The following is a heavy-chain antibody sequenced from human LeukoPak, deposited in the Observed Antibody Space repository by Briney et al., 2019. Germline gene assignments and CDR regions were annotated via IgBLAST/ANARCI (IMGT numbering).Heavy chain of an antibody. Sequence: SVKVSCKASRGTFSSYAISWVRQALGQGLEWMGVIIPIFGTTNYAQKFQGRVTITADESTSTAYMELSSLRSEDTAVYYCAHPSRTYYYYAMDVWGQGTTVTVSS. D-gene: IGHD1-14*01. J-gene: IGHJ6*02. CDR1: RGTFSSYA. CDR3: AHPSRTYYYYAMDV. CDR2: IIPIFGTT. V-gene: IGHV1-69*13.